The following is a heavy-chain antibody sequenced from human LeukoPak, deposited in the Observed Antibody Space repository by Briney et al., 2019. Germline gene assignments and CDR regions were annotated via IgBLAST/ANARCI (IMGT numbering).Heavy chain of an antibody. CDR3: ARRAYYDSSGYSLGH. CDR1: GFTFSDYY. V-gene: IGHV3-11*01. J-gene: IGHJ4*02. CDR2: ISSSGTTK. D-gene: IGHD3-22*01. Sequence: PGGSLRLSCAASGFTFSDYYMSWIRQAPGKGLEWISCISSSGTTKYYADSVKGRFTISRDNAKNSLYLQMHSLRAEDTAVYYCARRAYYDSSGYSLGHWGQGTLVTVSS.